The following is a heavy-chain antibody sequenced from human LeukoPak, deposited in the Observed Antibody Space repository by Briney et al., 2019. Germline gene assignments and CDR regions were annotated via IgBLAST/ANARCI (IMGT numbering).Heavy chain of an antibody. CDR3: AKDVGGVQDYYYDSSGYG. J-gene: IGHJ4*02. V-gene: IGHV3-23*01. CDR1: GFTFSSYA. Sequence: GGSLRLSCAASGFTFSSYAMSWVRQAPGKGLEWVSAISGSGGSTYYADSVKGRFTISRDNSKNALYLQMNSLRAEDTAVYYCAKDVGGVQDYYYDSSGYGWGQGTLVTVSS. D-gene: IGHD3-22*01. CDR2: ISGSGGST.